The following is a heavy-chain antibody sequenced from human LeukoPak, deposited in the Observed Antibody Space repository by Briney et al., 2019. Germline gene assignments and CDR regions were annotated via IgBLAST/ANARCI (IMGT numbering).Heavy chain of an antibody. CDR3: ARDQRGIAVALDY. CDR2: ISTTGSSI. D-gene: IGHD6-19*01. CDR1: GFTFSSYE. J-gene: IGHJ4*02. V-gene: IGHV3-48*03. Sequence: GGSLRLSYAASGFTFSSYEMNWVRQAPGKGLEWVSYISTTGSSIYYADSVKGRFTISRDNVKNLLYLQMNSLRAEDTAVYYCARDQRGIAVALDYWGQGTLATVSS.